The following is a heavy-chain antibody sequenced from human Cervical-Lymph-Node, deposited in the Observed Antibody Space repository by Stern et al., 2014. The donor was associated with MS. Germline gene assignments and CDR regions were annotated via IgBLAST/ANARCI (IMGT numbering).Heavy chain of an antibody. J-gene: IGHJ6*02. CDR3: ARANYDFWSGYPDFHYYGMDV. CDR2: ISSGGSNK. CDR1: GFTFSSYA. V-gene: IGHV3-30-3*01. Sequence: VQLVEYGGGVVQPGRSLRLSCAASGFTFSSYAMHWVRQAPGKGLEWEAVISSGGSNKYYADSVKGRFTISRDNSKNTLYLQMNSLRAEDTAVYYCARANYDFWSGYPDFHYYGMDVWGQGTTVTVSS. D-gene: IGHD3-3*01.